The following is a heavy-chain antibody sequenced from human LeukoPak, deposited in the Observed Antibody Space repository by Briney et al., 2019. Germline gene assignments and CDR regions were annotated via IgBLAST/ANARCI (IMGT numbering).Heavy chain of an antibody. CDR1: GGSVSSGIYY. Sequence: SEALSLTCTVSGGSVSSGIYYWSWIRQPPGKGLEWIGYIYYSGSTTYNPSLKSRVTISVDTSKNQFSLKLSSVTAADTAVYYCARDWGSLVFDYWGQGTLVTVSS. V-gene: IGHV4-61*01. CDR2: IYYSGST. D-gene: IGHD3-16*01. CDR3: ARDWGSLVFDY. J-gene: IGHJ4*02.